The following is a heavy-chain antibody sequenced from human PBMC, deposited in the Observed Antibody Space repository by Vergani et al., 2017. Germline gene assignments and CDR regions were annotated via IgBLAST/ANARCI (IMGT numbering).Heavy chain of an antibody. CDR2: IIPIFGTA. CDR3: AGDLGKVPAAINWFDP. CDR1: GGTFSSYA. V-gene: IGHV1-69*14. Sequence: QVQLVQSGAEVKKPGSSVKVSCKASGGTFSSYAISWVRQAPGQGLEWMGRIIPIFGTANYAQKFQGRVTITADKSTSTAYMELSSRRSEDTAVYYCAGDLGKVPAAINWFDPWGQGTLVTVSS. D-gene: IGHD2-2*02. J-gene: IGHJ5*02.